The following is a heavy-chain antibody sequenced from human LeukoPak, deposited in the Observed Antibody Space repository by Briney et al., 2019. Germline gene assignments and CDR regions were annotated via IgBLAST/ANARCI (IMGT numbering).Heavy chain of an antibody. CDR1: GYTFISYG. CDR2: ISAYNGNT. CDR3: ARARIVVVTAIPDY. V-gene: IGHV1-18*01. D-gene: IGHD2-21*02. J-gene: IGHJ4*02. Sequence: ASVKVSCKASGYTFISYGINWVRQAPGQGLEWMGWISAYNGNTHYAQKLQGRVTMTTETSSSTAYMELRSLRSDDTAVYYCARARIVVVTAIPDYWGQGTLVTVSS.